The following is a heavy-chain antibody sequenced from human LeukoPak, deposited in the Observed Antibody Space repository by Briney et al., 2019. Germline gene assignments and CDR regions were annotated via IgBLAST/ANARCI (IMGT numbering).Heavy chain of an antibody. CDR2: IKEDGSEK. Sequence: PGGSLRLTCAASGFTFSSHWMSWGRQAPGKGLERVANIKEDGSEKYYGDSVKGRFTISRDNAKKSLYLQMNSLRAEDTAVYYCARVGSGEGMDWGQGTLVTVSS. D-gene: IGHD6-19*01. CDR3: ARVGSGEGMD. J-gene: IGHJ4*02. V-gene: IGHV3-7*01. CDR1: GFTFSSHW.